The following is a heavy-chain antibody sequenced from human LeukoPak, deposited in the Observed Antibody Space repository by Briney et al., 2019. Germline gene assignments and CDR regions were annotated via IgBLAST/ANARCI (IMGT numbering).Heavy chain of an antibody. Sequence: GGSLRLSCAASGFTFSGYAMHWVRQAPGKGLEYVSAISRHGGSTYYANSVKGRFTISRDNSKNTLYLQMGSLRAEDMAVYYCARGGTIGYSGYDPRHAFDIWGQGTMVTVSS. J-gene: IGHJ3*02. D-gene: IGHD5-12*01. CDR1: GFTFSGYA. CDR3: ARGGTIGYSGYDPRHAFDI. CDR2: ISRHGGST. V-gene: IGHV3-64*01.